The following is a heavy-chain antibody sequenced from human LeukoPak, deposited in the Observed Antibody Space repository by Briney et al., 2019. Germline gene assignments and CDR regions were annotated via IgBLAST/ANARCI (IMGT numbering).Heavy chain of an antibody. CDR2: ISSNGGST. D-gene: IGHD2-2*01. V-gene: IGHV3-64*01. CDR1: GFTFSSYA. Sequence: GGSLRLSCAASGFTFSSYAMHWVRQALGKGLEYVSAISSNGGSTYYANSVKGRFTISRDNSKNTLYLQMGSLRAEDMAVYYCARVCGDAFDIWGQGTMVTVSS. J-gene: IGHJ3*02. CDR3: ARVCGDAFDI.